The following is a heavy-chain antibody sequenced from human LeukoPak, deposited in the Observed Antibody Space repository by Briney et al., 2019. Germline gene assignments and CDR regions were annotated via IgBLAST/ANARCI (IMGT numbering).Heavy chain of an antibody. Sequence: PSETLSLTRTVSGGSISSYYWSWIRQPAGKGLEWIGRIYASGSTNYNPSLKSRVTMSVDTSKNQFSLNLSSVTAADTAVYYCARDKCNSSSCPKYFDYWEQGTLVTVSS. V-gene: IGHV4-4*07. D-gene: IGHD2/OR15-2a*01. CDR3: ARDKCNSSSCPKYFDY. J-gene: IGHJ4*02. CDR1: GGSISSYY. CDR2: IYASGST.